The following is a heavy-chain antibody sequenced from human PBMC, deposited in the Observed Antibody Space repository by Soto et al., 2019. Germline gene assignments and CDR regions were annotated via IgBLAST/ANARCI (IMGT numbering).Heavy chain of an antibody. CDR2: IYDNGGA. V-gene: IGHV4-31*03. Sequence: QVQLQESGPGLVKPSQTLSLTCTVSGDSISSGGYYWSRIRQHPGKGLEWIGYIYDNGGAYYSPSLRGRVVISLDRSENQFSLRLSSVTAADTAVYYCARVKGGTTRRAFDSWGQGTLVTVSS. D-gene: IGHD1-7*01. J-gene: IGHJ4*02. CDR1: GDSISSGGYY. CDR3: ARVKGGTTRRAFDS.